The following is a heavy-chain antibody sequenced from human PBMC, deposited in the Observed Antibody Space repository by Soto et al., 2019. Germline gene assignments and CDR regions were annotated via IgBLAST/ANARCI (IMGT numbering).Heavy chain of an antibody. D-gene: IGHD2-2*01. Sequence: ASVKVSCKASGYTFTSYGISWVRQAPGQGLEWMGWISAYNGNTHYAQKLQGRVTMTRDTSISTAYMELSRLRSDVTDVYSCATPPLEVEPAAMYYVSWFWFAPWGEVAQVTDSS. CDR2: ISAYNGNT. V-gene: IGHV1-18*01. CDR1: GYTFTSYG. CDR3: ATPPLEVEPAAMYYVSWFWFAP. J-gene: IGHJ5*02.